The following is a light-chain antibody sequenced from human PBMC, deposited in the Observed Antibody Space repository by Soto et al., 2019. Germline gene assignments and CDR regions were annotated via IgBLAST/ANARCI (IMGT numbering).Light chain of an antibody. Sequence: RLTQSPSSLSASAGDRFAITCRSSQGVXDYFTWYEGKPGKALKIVXACASNLQRGGPPRFSGSGSGSEFTLTISGLQPDDFAIYFCQQSYSLPRTFGPGTKVDIK. CDR1: QGVXDY. CDR3: QQSYSLPRT. CDR2: CAS. V-gene: IGKV1-39*01. J-gene: IGKJ3*01.